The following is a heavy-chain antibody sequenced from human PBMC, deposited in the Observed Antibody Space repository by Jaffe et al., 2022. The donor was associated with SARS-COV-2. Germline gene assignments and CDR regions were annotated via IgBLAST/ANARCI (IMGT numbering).Heavy chain of an antibody. Sequence: QVQLVQSGAEVKKPGASVKVSCKASGYTFSTYVMNWVRQAPGQTLEWMGWINAGNGNTKYSQKFQDRLTFTRDTSANTAYMELSSLRSEDTAVYFCARDPTPMTTIRFYFDYWGQGSLVTVSS. CDR3: ARDPTPMTTIRFYFDY. CDR1: GYTFSTYV. CDR2: INAGNGNT. V-gene: IGHV1-3*01. J-gene: IGHJ4*02. D-gene: IGHD4-4*01.